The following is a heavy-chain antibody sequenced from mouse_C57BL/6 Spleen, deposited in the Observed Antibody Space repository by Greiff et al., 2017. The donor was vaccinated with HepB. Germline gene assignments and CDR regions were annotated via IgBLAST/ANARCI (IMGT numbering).Heavy chain of an antibody. J-gene: IGHJ1*03. D-gene: IGHD1-1*01. CDR3: ARYYYGSSYWYFDV. CDR2: ISYDGSN. Sequence: EVQLQESGPGLVKPSQSLSLTCSVTGYSITSGYYWNWIRQFPGNKLEWMGYISYDGSNNYNPSLKNRISITRDTSKNQFFLKLNSVTTEDTATYYCARYYYGSSYWYFDVWGTGTTVTVSS. CDR1: GYSITSGYY. V-gene: IGHV3-6*01.